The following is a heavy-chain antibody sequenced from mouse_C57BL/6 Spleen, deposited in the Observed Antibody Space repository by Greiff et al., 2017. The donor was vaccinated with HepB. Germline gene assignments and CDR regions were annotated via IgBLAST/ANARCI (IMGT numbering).Heavy chain of an antibody. CDR2: IYHGDGDT. D-gene: IGHD1-1*01. J-gene: IGHJ2*01. CDR1: GYAFSSYW. V-gene: IGHV1-80*01. Sequence: QVQLQQSGPELVKPGASVKISCKASGYAFSSYWMNWVKQRPGKGLEWIGQIYHGDGDTNYNGKFKGKATLTADKSSSPAYMQLSSLTSEDSAVYFCARCDYYGSSYDFDYWGQGTTLTVSS. CDR3: ARCDYYGSSYDFDY.